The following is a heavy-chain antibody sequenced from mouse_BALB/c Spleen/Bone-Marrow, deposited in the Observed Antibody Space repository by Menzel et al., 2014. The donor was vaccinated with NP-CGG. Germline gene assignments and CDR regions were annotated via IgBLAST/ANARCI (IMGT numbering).Heavy chain of an antibody. CDR1: GYTFTSSW. J-gene: IGHJ2*01. CDR3: ARQHRYACCVDY. Sequence: VQLQQSGSVLVRPGASVKLSCKASGYTFTSSWMHWAKQSPGQGLEWIGEIHPNSGNTNYNETFKGKATLTVDTSSSTAYVDLSSLTSEDAAVYYCARQHRYACCVDYWGQGTTLTVSS. V-gene: IGHV1S130*01. D-gene: IGHD2-14*01. CDR2: IHPNSGNT.